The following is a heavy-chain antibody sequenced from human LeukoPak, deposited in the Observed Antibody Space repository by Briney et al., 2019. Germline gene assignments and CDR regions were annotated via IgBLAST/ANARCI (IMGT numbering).Heavy chain of an antibody. J-gene: IGHJ4*02. V-gene: IGHV3-7*01. CDR1: GFIFSDYW. Sequence: PGGSLRLSCAASGFIFSDYWMYWVRQAPGKALARVANIEEDRTEKNYVDSVKGRFTISRDNAKNTLYLQMNSLRAEDTAVYYCARDYGAHYDILTGYPNYFDYWGQGTLVTVSS. D-gene: IGHD3-9*01. CDR2: IEEDRTEK. CDR3: ARDYGAHYDILTGYPNYFDY.